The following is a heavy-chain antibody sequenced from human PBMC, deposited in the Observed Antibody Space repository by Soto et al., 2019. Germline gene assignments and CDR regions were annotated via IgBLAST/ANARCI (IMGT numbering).Heavy chain of an antibody. CDR2: IKQDGSEK. CDR1: GFTFSSYW. J-gene: IGHJ5*02. V-gene: IGHV3-7*01. D-gene: IGHD5-12*01. Sequence: GGSLRLSCAASGFTFSSYWMSWVRQAPGKGLEWVANIKQDGSEKYYVDSVKGRFTISRDNAKNSLYVQMNSLSAEDTAVYYCSRVPNGYGINWFDPWGQGTLVTVSS. CDR3: SRVPNGYGINWFDP.